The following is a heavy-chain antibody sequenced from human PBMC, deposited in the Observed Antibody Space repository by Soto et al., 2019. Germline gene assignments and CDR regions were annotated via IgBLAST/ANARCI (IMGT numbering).Heavy chain of an antibody. D-gene: IGHD2-2*01. CDR2: INPNSGGT. CDR3: AREGIVVVPAASSNYYYYYGMDV. J-gene: IGHJ6*02. CDR1: GYTFTGYY. Sequence: GASVKVSCKASGYTFTGYYMHCVRQAPGQGLEWMGWINPNSGGTNYAQKFQGWVTMTRDTSISTAYMELSRLRSDDTAVYYCAREGIVVVPAASSNYYYYYGMDVWGQGTTVTVSS. V-gene: IGHV1-2*04.